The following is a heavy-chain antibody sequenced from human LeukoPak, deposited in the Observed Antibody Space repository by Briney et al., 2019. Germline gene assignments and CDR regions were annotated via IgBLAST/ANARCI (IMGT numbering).Heavy chain of an antibody. D-gene: IGHD3-16*01. J-gene: IGHJ4*02. CDR3: FGGPRGYYFDY. V-gene: IGHV5-51*01. Sequence: GGSLQISCQGSGYHFTSYWMGWVRQWTGKGLEWMGIMYPGDSDTRYSTSFQGQVTIAADKSISTAYLQWSSLKASDTAIYFCFGGPRGYYFDYWGQGTLVTVSS. CDR2: MYPGDSDT. CDR1: GYHFTSYW.